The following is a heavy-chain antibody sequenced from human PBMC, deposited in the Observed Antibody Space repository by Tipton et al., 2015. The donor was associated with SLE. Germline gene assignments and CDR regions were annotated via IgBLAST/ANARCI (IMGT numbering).Heavy chain of an antibody. CDR1: GFTFSSYS. D-gene: IGHD6-19*01. CDR3: ARWAVAGLDY. CDR2: ISSSSGTI. V-gene: IGHV3-48*01. Sequence: SLRLSCAASGFTFSSYSMNWVRQAPGKGLEWVSYISSSSGTIYYADSVKGRFTISRDNAKNSLYLQMNSLRAEDTAVYYCARWAVAGLDYWGQGTLVTVSS. J-gene: IGHJ4*02.